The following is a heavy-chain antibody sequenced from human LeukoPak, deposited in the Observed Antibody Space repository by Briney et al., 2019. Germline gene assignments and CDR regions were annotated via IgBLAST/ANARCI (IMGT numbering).Heavy chain of an antibody. J-gene: IGHJ4*02. CDR1: GFTFSTYW. CDR3: ARAEVATLSPYYFDY. D-gene: IGHD5-12*01. V-gene: IGHV3-7*01. CDR2: VKHDGREK. Sequence: PGGSLRLSCAASGFTFSTYWMSWVRQASGKGLEWVASVKHDGREKYHVDSVKGRFTISRDNAKNSLYLQMNNLRVEDTAVYYCARAEVATLSPYYFDYWGQGTLVTVSS.